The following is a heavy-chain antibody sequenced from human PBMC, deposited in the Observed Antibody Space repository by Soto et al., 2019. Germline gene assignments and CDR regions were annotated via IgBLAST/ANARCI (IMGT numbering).Heavy chain of an antibody. V-gene: IGHV3-53*01. CDR2: IYSGGST. CDR1: GFTVSSNY. CDR3: ARVDSSGYYLPFDY. J-gene: IGHJ4*02. Sequence: EVQLVESGGGLIQPGGSLRLSCAASGFTVSSNYMSWVRQAPGKGLEWVSVIYSGGSTYYAGSVKGRFTISSDHSKNTLYLQMNSLRAEDTAVYYCARVDSSGYYLPFDYWGQGTLVTVSS. D-gene: IGHD3-22*01.